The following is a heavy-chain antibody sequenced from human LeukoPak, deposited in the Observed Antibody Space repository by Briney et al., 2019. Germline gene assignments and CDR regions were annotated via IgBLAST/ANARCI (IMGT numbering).Heavy chain of an antibody. CDR3: ARHNGFDRGYYYYMDV. CDR2: VYTSGIT. Sequence: SETLSLTCTVSGSFINSYYWSWIRQPAGKGLEWIGRVYTSGITNYNPSLKSRITMSVDTSKNQFSLKLTSVTAADTAVYYCARHNGFDRGYYYYMDVWGKGTTVTVSS. CDR1: GSFINSYY. J-gene: IGHJ6*03. V-gene: IGHV4-4*07. D-gene: IGHD3-9*01.